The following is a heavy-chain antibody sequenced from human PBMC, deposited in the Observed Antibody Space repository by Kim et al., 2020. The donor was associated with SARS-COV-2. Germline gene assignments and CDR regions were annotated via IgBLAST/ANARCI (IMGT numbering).Heavy chain of an antibody. J-gene: IGHJ5*02. D-gene: IGHD6-13*01. Sequence: AQKFQGRVTITADESTSTAYMELSSLRSEDTAVYYCASPPPGAAGNWFDPWGQGTLVTVSS. V-gene: IGHV1-69*01. CDR3: ASPPPGAAGNWFDP.